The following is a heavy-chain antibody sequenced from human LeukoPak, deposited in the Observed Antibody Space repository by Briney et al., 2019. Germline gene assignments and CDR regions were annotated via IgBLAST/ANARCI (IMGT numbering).Heavy chain of an antibody. CDR3: ARGRDGYNYPYYYYYYMDV. V-gene: IGHV1-2*02. J-gene: IGHJ6*03. CDR2: INPNSGGT. D-gene: IGHD5-24*01. Sequence: ASVKVSCKASGYTFTGYYMHWVRQAPGQGLEWMGWINPNSGGTNYAQKFQGRVTMTRDTSISTAYMELSRLRSDDTAVYYCARGRDGYNYPYYYYYYMDVWGKGTTVTVSS. CDR1: GYTFTGYY.